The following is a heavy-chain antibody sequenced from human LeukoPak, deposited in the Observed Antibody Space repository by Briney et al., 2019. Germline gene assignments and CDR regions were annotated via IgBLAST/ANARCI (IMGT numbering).Heavy chain of an antibody. CDR2: INPNSGGT. D-gene: IGHD1-26*01. V-gene: IGHV1-2*02. CDR1: GYTFTGYY. CDR3: ARDRRYSGSYYDDFDY. J-gene: IGHJ4*02. Sequence: GASVKVPCKASGYTFTGYYMHWVRQAPGQGLEWMGWINPNSGGTNYAQKFQGRVTMTRDTSISTAYMELSGLRSDDTAVYYCARDRRYSGSYYDDFDYWGQGTLVTVSS.